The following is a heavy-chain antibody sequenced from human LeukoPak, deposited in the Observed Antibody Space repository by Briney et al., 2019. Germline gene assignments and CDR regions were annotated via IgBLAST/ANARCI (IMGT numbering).Heavy chain of an antibody. D-gene: IGHD6-13*01. CDR2: ISAYNGNT. CDR3: ARDGEQQLVLRVPYYSYYGMDV. Sequence: GASVKVSCKASGYTFTSYGISGVRQAPGQGLEWMGWISAYNGNTNYAQKLQGRVTMTTDTSTSTAYMELRSLRSDDTAVYYCARDGEQQLVLRVPYYSYYGMDVWGQGTTVTVSS. CDR1: GYTFTSYG. V-gene: IGHV1-18*01. J-gene: IGHJ6*02.